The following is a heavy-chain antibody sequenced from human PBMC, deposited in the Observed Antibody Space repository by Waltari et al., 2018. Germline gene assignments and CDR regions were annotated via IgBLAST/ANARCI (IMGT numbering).Heavy chain of an antibody. Sequence: EMQLVESGGGLVQPGGSLRLPCSVSGFNIANYTMHWVRQAPGKGLEHVSAITSNGVGTYYTDSVKGRFTISRDNSKNTLYLQMSSLKTDDTAVYYCVKIADYWGQGTLVTVSS. CDR2: ITSNGVGT. CDR3: VKIADY. CDR1: GFNIANYT. J-gene: IGHJ4*02. V-gene: IGHV3-64D*08.